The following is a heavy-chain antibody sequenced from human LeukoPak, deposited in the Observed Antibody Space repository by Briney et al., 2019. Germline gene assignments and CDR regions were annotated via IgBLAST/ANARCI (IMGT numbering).Heavy chain of an antibody. D-gene: IGHD6-13*01. Sequence: GGSLRLSCAASGFTFSSYEMNWVRQAPGKGLEWVSYISSSGSTIYYADSVKGRFTISRDNSKNTLYLQMNSLRAEDTAVYYCAKARGAAAGTWYFDYWGQGTLVTVSS. CDR3: AKARGAAAGTWYFDY. CDR2: ISSSGSTI. J-gene: IGHJ4*02. V-gene: IGHV3-48*03. CDR1: GFTFSSYE.